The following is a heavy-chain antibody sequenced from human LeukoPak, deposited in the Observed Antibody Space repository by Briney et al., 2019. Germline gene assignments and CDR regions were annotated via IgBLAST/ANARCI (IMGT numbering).Heavy chain of an antibody. CDR2: ISYDGSNK. CDR1: GFTFSSYG. D-gene: IGHD6-13*01. Sequence: GGSLRLSCAASGFTFSSYGMHWVRQAPGKGLEWVAIISYDGSNKFYADSVKGRFTISRDNSKNTLSLQMNSLRSDDTAVYYCARVMIAAAGFDYWGQGTLVTVSS. CDR3: ARVMIAAAGFDY. J-gene: IGHJ4*02. V-gene: IGHV3-30*03.